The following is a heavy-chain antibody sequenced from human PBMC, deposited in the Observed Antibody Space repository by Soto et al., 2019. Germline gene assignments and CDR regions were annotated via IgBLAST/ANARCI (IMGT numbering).Heavy chain of an antibody. J-gene: IGHJ4*02. D-gene: IGHD2-2*01. CDR1: GFTFSSYA. CDR3: AKDVVVVPAATATHFDY. V-gene: IGHV3-23*01. CDR2: ISGSGGST. Sequence: PGGSLRLSCAASGFTFSSYAMSWVRQAPGKGLEWVSAISGSGGSTYYADSVKGRFTISRDNSKNTLYLQMNSLRAEDTAVYYCAKDVVVVPAATATHFDYWGQGTLVTVSS.